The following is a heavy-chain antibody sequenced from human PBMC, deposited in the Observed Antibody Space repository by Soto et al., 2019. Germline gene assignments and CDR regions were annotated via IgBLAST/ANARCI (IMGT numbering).Heavy chain of an antibody. J-gene: IGHJ4*02. Sequence: QGLEWMGIINPSGGSTSYAQKFQGRVTMTRDTSTSTVYMELSSLRSEDTAVYYCARDRKPVVPGLFDYWGQGTLVTVSS. D-gene: IGHD2-2*01. CDR3: ARDRKPVVPGLFDY. CDR2: INPSGGST. V-gene: IGHV1-46*03.